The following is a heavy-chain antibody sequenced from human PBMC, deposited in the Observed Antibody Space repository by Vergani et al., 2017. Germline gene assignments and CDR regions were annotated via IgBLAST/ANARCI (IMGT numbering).Heavy chain of an antibody. CDR2: ISSSSSYT. Sequence: QVQLVESGGGLVKPGGSLRLSCAASGFTFSDYYMSWIRQAPGKGLEWVSYISSSSSYTNYADSVKGRFTISRDNAKNSLYLQMNSLRAEETAVYYCARAEEQWLARGPWDIWGQGTMVTVSS. J-gene: IGHJ3*02. CDR3: ARAEEQWLARGPWDI. D-gene: IGHD6-19*01. V-gene: IGHV3-11*06. CDR1: GFTFSDYY.